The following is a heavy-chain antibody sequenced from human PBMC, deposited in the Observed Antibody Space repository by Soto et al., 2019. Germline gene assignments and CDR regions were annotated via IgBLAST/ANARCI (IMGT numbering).Heavy chain of an antibody. D-gene: IGHD3-22*01. J-gene: IGHJ4*02. CDR3: ARESPENTYYYDSSGYQY. V-gene: IGHV3-23*01. CDR2: ISGSGGST. CDR1: GFTFSTYA. Sequence: GGSLRLSCAASGFTFSTYAMSWVRQAPGKGLEWVSGISGSGGSTYYADSVKGRFTISRDNSKNTLYLQMNSLRAEDTAVYYCARESPENTYYYDSSGYQYWGQATLVSVSS.